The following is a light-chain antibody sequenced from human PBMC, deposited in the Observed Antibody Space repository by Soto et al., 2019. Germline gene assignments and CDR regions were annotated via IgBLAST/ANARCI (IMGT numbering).Light chain of an antibody. J-gene: IGKJ2*01. Sequence: AIQLTQSPSSLSASVGARLTITCRASQGISSALAWYQQKPEKAPKLLIYDASSLASRVTSRFSGSGSGSAFTLTISSLQPEDFATYHCQQFNSHPRTLGQGTKLEIK. V-gene: IGKV1-13*02. CDR3: QQFNSHPRT. CDR2: DAS. CDR1: QGISSA.